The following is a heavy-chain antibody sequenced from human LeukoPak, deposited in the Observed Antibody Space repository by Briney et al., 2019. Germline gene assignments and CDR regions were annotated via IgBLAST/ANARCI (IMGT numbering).Heavy chain of an antibody. CDR2: ISGSGGST. D-gene: IGHD2-21*02. Sequence: GGSLRLSCAASGFTFSSYAMSWVRQAPGKGLEWVSAISGSGGSTYYADSVKGRSTISRDNSKNTLYLQMNSLRAEDTAVYYCAKLNLVVVTEIDYWGQGTLVTVSS. V-gene: IGHV3-23*01. J-gene: IGHJ4*02. CDR1: GFTFSSYA. CDR3: AKLNLVVVTEIDY.